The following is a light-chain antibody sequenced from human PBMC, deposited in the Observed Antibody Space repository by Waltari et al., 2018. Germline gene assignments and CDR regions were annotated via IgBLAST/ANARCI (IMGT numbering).Light chain of an antibody. J-gene: IGLJ1*01. CDR2: GSK. CDR1: SSNIGSRP. CDR3: VAWDVSLSGYV. Sequence: QSVLTQPPSASGTPGQRVTISCSGSSSNIGSRPVNWSHQFPGTTPKLLIHGSKNRPSGVPDRFSGSKSGTSASLAISGLQSEDEADDYCVAWDVSLSGYVFGTGTKVTVL. V-gene: IGLV1-44*01.